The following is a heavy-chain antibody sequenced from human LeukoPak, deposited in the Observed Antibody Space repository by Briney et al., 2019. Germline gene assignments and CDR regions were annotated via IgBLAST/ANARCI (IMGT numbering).Heavy chain of an antibody. J-gene: IGHJ6*03. Sequence: GGSLRLSCAASGFTVSSNYMSWVRQAPGRGLEWVSIFYRGGSTYYADSVKGRFTVSRDNSKNILYLQMNSLRAEDTAVYYCARSQDGSGSYFYYFYIDVWGKGTTV. D-gene: IGHD3-10*01. CDR2: FYRGGST. CDR3: ARSQDGSGSYFYYFYIDV. CDR1: GFTVSSNY. V-gene: IGHV3-66*01.